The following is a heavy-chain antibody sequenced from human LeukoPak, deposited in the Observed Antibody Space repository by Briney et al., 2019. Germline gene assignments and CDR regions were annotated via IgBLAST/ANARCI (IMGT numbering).Heavy chain of an antibody. V-gene: IGHV1-18*01. CDR1: GYTFTTYG. D-gene: IGHD6-6*01. CDR3: ARDLIAARPGWFDP. CDR2: ISAYNGNT. J-gene: IGHJ5*02. Sequence: ASVKVSCKASGYTFTTYGINWVRQAPARGPEWMGWISAYNGNTNYAQNLQGRVTLTTDTSASTAYMELRSLRSDDTAVYYCARDLIAARPGWFDPWGQGTLVIVSS.